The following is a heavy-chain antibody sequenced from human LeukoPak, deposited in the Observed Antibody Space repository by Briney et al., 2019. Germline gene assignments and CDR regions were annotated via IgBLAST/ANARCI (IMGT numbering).Heavy chain of an antibody. CDR2: INTNTGNP. J-gene: IGHJ6*03. Sequence: ASVKVSCKASGYTFTSYAMNWVRQAPGQGLEWMGWINTNTGNPTYAQGFTGRFVFSLDTSVSTAYLQISSLKAGDTAVYYCARALQKYSGYEGYYYYYMDVWGKGTTVTVSS. CDR1: GYTFTSYA. CDR3: ARALQKYSGYEGYYYYYMDV. V-gene: IGHV7-4-1*02. D-gene: IGHD5-12*01.